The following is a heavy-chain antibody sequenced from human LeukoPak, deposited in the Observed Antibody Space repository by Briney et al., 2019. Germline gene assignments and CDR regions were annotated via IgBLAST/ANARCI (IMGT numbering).Heavy chain of an antibody. V-gene: IGHV1-2*02. Sequence: ASVKVSCKASGYTFTGYYMHWVRQAPGQGLEWMGWINPNSGGTNYAQKVQGRVTMTRDTSISTAYMELSRLRSDDTAVYYCARVVTVVTPSWFDPWGQGTLVTVSS. CDR3: ARVVTVVTPSWFDP. J-gene: IGHJ5*02. D-gene: IGHD4-23*01. CDR1: GYTFTGYY. CDR2: INPNSGGT.